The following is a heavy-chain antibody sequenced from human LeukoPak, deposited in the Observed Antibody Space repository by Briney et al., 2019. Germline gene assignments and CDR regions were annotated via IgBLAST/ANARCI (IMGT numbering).Heavy chain of an antibody. J-gene: IGHJ4*02. Sequence: SETLSLNCTVSGGSISSSSYYWGWIRQPPGKGLEWIGSIYYSGSTYYNPSLKSRVTISVDTFKNQFSLKLSSVTAADTAVYYCARAQEVDFDYWGQGTLVTVSS. CDR1: GGSISSSSYY. CDR3: ARAQEVDFDY. CDR2: IYYSGST. V-gene: IGHV4-39*07.